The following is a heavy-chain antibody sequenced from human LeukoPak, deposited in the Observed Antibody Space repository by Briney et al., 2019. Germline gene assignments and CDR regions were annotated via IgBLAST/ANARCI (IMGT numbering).Heavy chain of an antibody. Sequence: GGSLRLSCAASGFTFSSYEMNWVRQAPGKGLEWVSYISGSGSTIYYADSVKGRFTISRDNAKNSLYLQMNSLRAEDTAVYYCARGGRGSYWYFDLRGRGTLVTVSS. V-gene: IGHV3-48*03. CDR2: ISGSGSTI. J-gene: IGHJ2*01. D-gene: IGHD2-15*01. CDR3: ARGGRGSYWYFDL. CDR1: GFTFSSYE.